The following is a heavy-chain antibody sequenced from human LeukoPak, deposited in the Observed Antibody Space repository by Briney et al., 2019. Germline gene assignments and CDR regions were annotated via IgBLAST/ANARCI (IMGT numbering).Heavy chain of an antibody. V-gene: IGHV4-39*01. Sequence: PSETLSLTCTVSGGSISSSSYYWGWIRQPPGKGLEWIGSIYYSGSTYYNPSLKSRVTISVDTSKNQFSLKLSSVTAADTAVYYCARQIGVVITPYYYYYYMDVWGKGTTVTVSS. J-gene: IGHJ6*03. CDR2: IYYSGST. CDR3: ARQIGVVITPYYYYYYMDV. D-gene: IGHD3-3*01. CDR1: GGSISSSSYY.